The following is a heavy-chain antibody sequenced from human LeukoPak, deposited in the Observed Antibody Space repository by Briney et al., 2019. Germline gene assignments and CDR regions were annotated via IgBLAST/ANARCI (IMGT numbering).Heavy chain of an antibody. CDR1: GGSFSGYY. D-gene: IGHD2-8*01. J-gene: IGHJ6*03. CDR2: INHSGST. CDR3: ATNGYYCIDA. V-gene: IGHV4-34*01. Sequence: SETLSLTCAVYGGSFSGYYWSWIRRPPGKGLEWIGEINHSGSTNYNPSLKSRVTISVDTSKNQFSLDFNSVTAADTAIYYCATNGYYCIDAWGKGTTVTVSS.